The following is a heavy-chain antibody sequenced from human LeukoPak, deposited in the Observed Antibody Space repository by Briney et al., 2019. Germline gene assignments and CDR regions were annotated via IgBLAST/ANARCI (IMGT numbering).Heavy chain of an antibody. D-gene: IGHD6-13*01. CDR3: ARMVDSSSWYNFLPYPENFDY. CDR1: GYTFTSYG. CDR2: ISAYNGNT. J-gene: IGHJ4*02. Sequence: ASVKVSCKASGYTFTSYGISWVRQAPGQGLEWMGWISAYNGNTNYAQKLQGRVTMTTDTSTSTAYMELRSLRSDDTAVYYCARMVDSSSWYNFLPYPENFDYWGQGTLATVSS. V-gene: IGHV1-18*01.